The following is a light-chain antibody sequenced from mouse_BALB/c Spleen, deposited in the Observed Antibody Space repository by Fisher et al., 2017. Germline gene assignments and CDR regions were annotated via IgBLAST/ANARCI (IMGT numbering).Light chain of an antibody. V-gene: IGKV4-79*01. Sequence: IVLTQSPAIMSASPGEKVTLTCSASSSVSSSYLYWYQQKPGSSPKRWIYDTSKLASGVPARFSGSGSGTSYSLTISRMEAEDAATYYCQQWSSNPPTFGSGTKLEIK. CDR3: QQWSSNPPT. CDR2: DTS. J-gene: IGKJ4*01. CDR1: SSVSSSY.